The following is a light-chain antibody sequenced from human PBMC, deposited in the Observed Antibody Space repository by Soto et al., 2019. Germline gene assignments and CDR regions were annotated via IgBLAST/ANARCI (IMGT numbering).Light chain of an antibody. V-gene: IGLV1-47*01. CDR1: SSNIGSNY. CDR3: SAWYDSLSGLLV. CDR2: RNN. J-gene: IGLJ3*02. Sequence: QSVLTQPPSASGTPGQRVTISCSGSSSNIGSNYVYCYQQLQGTDPKLLIYRNNQRPSGVPVRCSVSKSGTAASLAISGLRSEDEADDDCSAWYDSLSGLLVFGGGTKVTVL.